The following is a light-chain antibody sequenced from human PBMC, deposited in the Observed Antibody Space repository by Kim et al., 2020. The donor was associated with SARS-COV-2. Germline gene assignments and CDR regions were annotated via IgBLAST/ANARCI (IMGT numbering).Light chain of an antibody. Sequence: QSVVTQPASVSGSPGQSITISCTGTSSDVGGYNYVSWYQQHPGKAPKLMIYDVSIRPSEISNRFSGSKSGNTASLTISGLQAEDEADYYCSSYTSSSTLGVFGGGTQLTVL. CDR3: SSYTSSSTLGV. J-gene: IGLJ2*01. V-gene: IGLV2-14*03. CDR2: DVS. CDR1: SSDVGGYNY.